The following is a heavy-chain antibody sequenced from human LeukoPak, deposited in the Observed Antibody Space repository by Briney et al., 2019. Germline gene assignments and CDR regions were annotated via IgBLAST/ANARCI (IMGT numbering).Heavy chain of an antibody. Sequence: PGGSLRLSCAASGFTFSSYAMSWVRQPPGKGLGWVSAISGSGGGTYYADSVKGRFTISRDNSKNTLYLQMNSLRVEDTAVYYCAKDRGRSFDSGSYYNWGQGTLVTVSS. D-gene: IGHD3-10*01. J-gene: IGHJ4*02. CDR3: AKDRGRSFDSGSYYN. CDR2: ISGSGGGT. CDR1: GFTFSSYA. V-gene: IGHV3-23*01.